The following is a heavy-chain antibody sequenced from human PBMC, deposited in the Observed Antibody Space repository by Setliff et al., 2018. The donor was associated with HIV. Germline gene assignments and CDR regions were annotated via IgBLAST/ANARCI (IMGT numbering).Heavy chain of an antibody. Sequence: GGSLRLSCAASGFTFGSYAMHWVRQAPGTGLEWVAVISYDGSNKYYADSVKGRFTISRDNSKNTLYLQMNSLRAEDTAVYYCAREVVGYYYDSSGYYWKWPQKSYYYMDVWGKGTTVTVSS. CDR2: ISYDGSNK. J-gene: IGHJ6*03. V-gene: IGHV3-30*04. CDR3: AREVVGYYYDSSGYYWKWPQKSYYYMDV. CDR1: GFTFGSYA. D-gene: IGHD3-22*01.